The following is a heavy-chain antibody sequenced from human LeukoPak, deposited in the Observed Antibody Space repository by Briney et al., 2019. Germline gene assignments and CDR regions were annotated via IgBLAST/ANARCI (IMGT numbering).Heavy chain of an antibody. Sequence: PSQTLSLTCTVSGGSISSGSYYWSWIRQPAGKGREWIGRIYTSGSTNYNPSLKSRVTISVDTSKNQFSLKLSSVTAADTAVYYCARVDSIAAAGRYMDVWGKGTRVTVSS. V-gene: IGHV4-61*02. J-gene: IGHJ6*03. CDR3: ARVDSIAAAGRYMDV. CDR2: IYTSGST. CDR1: GGSISSGSYY. D-gene: IGHD6-13*01.